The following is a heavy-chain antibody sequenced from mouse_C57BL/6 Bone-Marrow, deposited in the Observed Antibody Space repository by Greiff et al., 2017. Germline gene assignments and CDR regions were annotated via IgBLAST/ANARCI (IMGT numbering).Heavy chain of an antibody. V-gene: IGHV1-15*01. J-gene: IGHJ3*01. CDR1: GYTFTDYE. CDR3: TKGCAY. Sequence: VQLQQSGAELVRPGASVTLSCKASGYTFTDYEMHWVKQTPVHGLEWIGAIDPDTGGTAYNQKFKGKAILTADKSSSTAYMELRSLTSEGSAVYYCTKGCAYWGQGTLVTVSA. CDR2: IDPDTGGT.